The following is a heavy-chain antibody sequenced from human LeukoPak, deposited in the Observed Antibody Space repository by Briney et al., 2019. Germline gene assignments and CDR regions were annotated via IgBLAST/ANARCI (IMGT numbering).Heavy chain of an antibody. CDR1: GLICGDYG. Sequence: PGGSLRLSCTPSGLICGDYGMSWVRQAPGKGLEWVGFIRGKCYDGTIECVASVKGRFTISRDDYKSIAYLQMNSLKTEDTAVYYCTRGYGDPQQDDYWGQGTLGTGFS. CDR3: TRGYGDPQQDDY. V-gene: IGHV3-49*04. D-gene: IGHD4-17*01. CDR2: IRGKCYDGTI. J-gene: IGHJ4*02.